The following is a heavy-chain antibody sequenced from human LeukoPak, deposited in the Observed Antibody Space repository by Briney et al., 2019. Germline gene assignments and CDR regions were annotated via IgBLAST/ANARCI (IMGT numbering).Heavy chain of an antibody. Sequence: PSETLSLTCTVSGGSISSSSYYWGWIRQPPGKGLEWIGSIYYSGSTYYNPSLKSRVTISVDTSKNQFSLKLSSVTAADTAVYYCARQGSYDYVWGSYRSYYFDYWGRGTLVTVSS. J-gene: IGHJ4*02. V-gene: IGHV4-39*01. CDR2: IYYSGST. CDR3: ARQGSYDYVWGSYRSYYFDY. CDR1: GGSISSSSYY. D-gene: IGHD3-16*02.